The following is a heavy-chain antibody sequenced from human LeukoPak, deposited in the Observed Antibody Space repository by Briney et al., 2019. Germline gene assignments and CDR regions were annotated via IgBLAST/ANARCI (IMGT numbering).Heavy chain of an antibody. Sequence: SETLSLTCAVYGGSFSGYYWSWIRQPPGKGLEWIGEINRSGSTNYNPSLKSRVTISVDTSKNQFSLKLSSVTAADTAVYYCARVGGSGYSLFDYWGQGTLVTVSS. D-gene: IGHD3-22*01. CDR2: INRSGST. CDR1: GGSFSGYY. V-gene: IGHV4-34*01. J-gene: IGHJ4*02. CDR3: ARVGGSGYSLFDY.